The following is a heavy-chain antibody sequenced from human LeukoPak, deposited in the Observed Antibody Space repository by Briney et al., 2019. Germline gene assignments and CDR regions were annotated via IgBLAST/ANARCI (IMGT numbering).Heavy chain of an antibody. V-gene: IGHV1-24*01. Sequence: ASVKVSCKVSGYTLTELSMHWGRLAPGKGLEWMGGVDTEDGETIYAQKFQGRVTMIEDTSTDTAYMELSSLRSEDTAVYYCATGFVAAFIDYWGQGTLVTVSS. CDR2: VDTEDGET. J-gene: IGHJ4*02. D-gene: IGHD5-12*01. CDR1: GYTLTELS. CDR3: ATGFVAAFIDY.